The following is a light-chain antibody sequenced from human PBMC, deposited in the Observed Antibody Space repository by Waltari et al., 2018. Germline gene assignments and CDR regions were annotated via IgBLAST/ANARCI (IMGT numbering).Light chain of an antibody. CDR2: GAS. J-gene: IGKJ1*01. Sequence: EIVMTQSPATLSVSPGERATLSSSASQGISSDVAGYQQKPGQAPRLRIFGASTRATGVPARFSGSGSGTEFTLTISSLQSEDFGVYYCQQSKIWPAFGQGTKVEIK. V-gene: IGKV3-15*01. CDR3: QQSKIWPA. CDR1: QGISSD.